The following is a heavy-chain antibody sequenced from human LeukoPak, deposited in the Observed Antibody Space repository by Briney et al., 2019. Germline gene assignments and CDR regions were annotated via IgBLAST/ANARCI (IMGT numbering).Heavy chain of an antibody. CDR3: ARALYYYGSGSYAGFRPAWFDP. V-gene: IGHV4-34*01. J-gene: IGHJ5*02. D-gene: IGHD3-10*01. CDR2: INHSGST. Sequence: PSETLSLTCAVYGGSFSGYYWSWIRQPPGKGLEWIGEINHSGSTNYNPSLKSRVTISVDTSKNQFSLKLSSVTAADTAVYYCARALYYYGSGSYAGFRPAWFDPWGQGTLVTVSS. CDR1: GGSFSGYY.